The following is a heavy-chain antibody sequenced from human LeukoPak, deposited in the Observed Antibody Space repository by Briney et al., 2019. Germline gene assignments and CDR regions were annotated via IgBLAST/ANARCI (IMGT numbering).Heavy chain of an antibody. D-gene: IGHD6-13*01. CDR1: GFTFSTSW. CDR2: ISSDGSTT. V-gene: IGHV3-74*01. J-gene: IGHJ4*02. CDR3: ARVRSSSWYDY. Sequence: GGSLRLSCATSGFTFSTSWMHWVRQAPGKGLVWVSLISSDGSTTTYADSVKGRFTISRDNAKNTLYLQMNSLGVEDTAVYYCARVRSSSWYDYWGQGALVTVSS.